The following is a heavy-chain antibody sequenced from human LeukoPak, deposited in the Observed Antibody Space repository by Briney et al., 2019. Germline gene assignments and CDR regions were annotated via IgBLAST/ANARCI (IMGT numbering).Heavy chain of an antibody. J-gene: IGHJ5*02. CDR2: IYSSGST. V-gene: IGHV4-4*07. D-gene: IGHD6-13*01. CDR3: ARDGSSWYGWFDP. CDR1: GGSLSNYF. Sequence: SETLSLTCTVSGGSLSNYFWTWIRQPAGRGLEWIGRIYSSGSTDYNPSLKTRVTMSVDRSNNQFFLRLTSVTAADTAVYYCARDGSSWYGWFDPWGQGTLVTVSS.